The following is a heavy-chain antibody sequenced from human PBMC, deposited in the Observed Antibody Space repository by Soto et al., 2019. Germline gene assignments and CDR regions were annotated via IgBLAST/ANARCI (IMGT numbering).Heavy chain of an antibody. CDR3: ARSGGDYLFDY. J-gene: IGHJ4*02. D-gene: IGHD4-17*01. V-gene: IGHV4-59*08. Sequence: SETLSLTCTVSGGSISSYYWSWIRQPPGKGLEWIGYIYYSGSTNDNPTLKSRVTISVDTSKNQFSLKLSSVTATDTAVYYGARSGGDYLFDYWGQGTLVTVSS. CDR2: IYYSGST. CDR1: GGSISSYY.